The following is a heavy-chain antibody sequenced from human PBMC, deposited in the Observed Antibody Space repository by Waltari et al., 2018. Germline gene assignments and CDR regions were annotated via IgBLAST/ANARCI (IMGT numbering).Heavy chain of an antibody. Sequence: EVQLVESGGGLVQPGGSLRLSCVVSGFPFRSHCMHWVRQVPGKGLVWVSRINSDGSATSYADSVKGRFTISRDNAKSTLYLQMNNLRDEDTAVYYCARPLYYSDSSGYYPTYYFDSWGQGTLVTVSS. CDR1: GFPFRSHC. CDR2: INSDGSAT. CDR3: ARPLYYSDSSGYYPTYYFDS. D-gene: IGHD3-22*01. V-gene: IGHV3-74*01. J-gene: IGHJ4*02.